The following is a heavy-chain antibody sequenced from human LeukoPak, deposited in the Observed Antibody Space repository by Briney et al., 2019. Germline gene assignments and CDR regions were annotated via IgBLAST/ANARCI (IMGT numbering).Heavy chain of an antibody. J-gene: IGHJ6*03. CDR1: GFTFSSYG. CDR3: AKDSGGSGYYYANYYYYYYMDV. CDR2: ISGSGGRT. Sequence: GGSLRLSCAASGFTFSSYGMSWVRQAPGKGLQWVSGISGSGGRTYYADSVKGRFTISRDNSKNTLYLQMNSLRTEDTAVYYCAKDSGGSGYYYANYYYYYYMDVWGKGTTVTISS. D-gene: IGHD3-22*01. V-gene: IGHV3-23*01.